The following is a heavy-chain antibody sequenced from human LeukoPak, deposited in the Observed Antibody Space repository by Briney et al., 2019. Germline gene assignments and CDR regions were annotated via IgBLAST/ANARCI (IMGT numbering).Heavy chain of an antibody. J-gene: IGHJ4*01. CDR1: GGSISSSSYY. CDR2: VNYGGPT. V-gene: IGHV4-39*01. Sequence: SETLSLTCTVSGGSISSSSYYWNWIRQPPGKGLEWIGSVNYGGPTYYNPSLKSRVTISVDTSRNQFSLKLSSVTAADTSVYYCGRHDSGTYYRFDYWGQDPWSPSPQ. D-gene: IGHD1-26*01. CDR3: GRHDSGTYYRFDY.